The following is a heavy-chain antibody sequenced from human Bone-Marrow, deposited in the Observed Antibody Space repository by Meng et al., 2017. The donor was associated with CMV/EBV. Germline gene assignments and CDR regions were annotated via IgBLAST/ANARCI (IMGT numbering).Heavy chain of an antibody. CDR2: ISSSSGYI. CDR1: GFTFSDYY. J-gene: IGHJ4*02. CDR3: ARVYDFWTYFDY. D-gene: IGHD3-3*01. V-gene: IGHV3-11*06. Sequence: GESLKISCAASGFTFSDYYMSWIRQAPGKGLEWVSSISSSSGYIYYADSVKGRFTISKDNAKNSLYLQMNSLRAEDTAVYYCARVYDFWTYFDYWGQGTLVTVSS.